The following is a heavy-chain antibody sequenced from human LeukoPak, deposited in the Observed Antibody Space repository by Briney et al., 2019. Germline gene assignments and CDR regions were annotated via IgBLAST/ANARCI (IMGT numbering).Heavy chain of an antibody. Sequence: ASVKVSCKASGYTFTGYYIHWVRHPPGQGLEWMGWINPNSGDTKYAQKFQGRVTMTRDTSISTAYMDLSRLTSDATAVYYCATTKYSSTSEGLDHWGQGTLVTVSS. CDR1: GYTFTGYY. CDR2: INPNSGDT. V-gene: IGHV1-2*02. CDR3: ATTKYSSTSEGLDH. J-gene: IGHJ4*02. D-gene: IGHD6-13*01.